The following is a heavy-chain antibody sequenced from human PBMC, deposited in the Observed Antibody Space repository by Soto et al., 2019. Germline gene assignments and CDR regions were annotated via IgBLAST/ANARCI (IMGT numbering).Heavy chain of an antibody. CDR1: GDTFNSYL. J-gene: IGHJ4*02. Sequence: QVQLVQSGAEVKRPGSSVKVSCESSGDTFNSYLISWVRQAPGQGLEWMGGIIPIIRVTHYAQRFQGRVTISALSCTGTAYMELTNLGFADTDFYSCARESLGAKGADHWGQGTLVTVSS. D-gene: IGHD7-27*01. CDR2: IIPIIRVT. V-gene: IGHV1-69*17. CDR3: ARESLGAKGADH.